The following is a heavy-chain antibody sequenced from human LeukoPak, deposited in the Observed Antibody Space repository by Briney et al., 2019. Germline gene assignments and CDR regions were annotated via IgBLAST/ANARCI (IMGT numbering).Heavy chain of an antibody. CDR1: GGSISSYY. J-gene: IGHJ4*02. V-gene: IGHV4-59*01. CDR2: IYYSGST. D-gene: IGHD1-7*01. CDR3: ARGIQDDYGYNWNLSDY. Sequence: SGTLSLTCTVSGGSISSYYWSWIRQPPGKGLEWIGYIYYSGSTNYNPSLKSRVTISVDTSKNQFSLKLRSVTAADTAVYYCARGIQDDYGYNWNLSDYWGQGTLVTVSS.